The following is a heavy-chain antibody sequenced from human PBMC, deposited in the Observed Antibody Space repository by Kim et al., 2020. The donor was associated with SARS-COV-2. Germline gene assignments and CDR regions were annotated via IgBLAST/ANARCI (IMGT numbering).Heavy chain of an antibody. CDR1: GFTFSSYS. CDR3: ARVLTSGWAYFDY. CDR2: ISSSSSYT. Sequence: GGSLRLSCAASGFTFSSYSMNWVRQAPGKGLEWISTISSSSSYTYYADSVKGRFTISRDNARASLYLQMNSLRAEDTAVYYCARVLTSGWAYFDYCG. V-gene: IGHV3-21*04. D-gene: IGHD6-19*01. J-gene: IGHJ4*01.